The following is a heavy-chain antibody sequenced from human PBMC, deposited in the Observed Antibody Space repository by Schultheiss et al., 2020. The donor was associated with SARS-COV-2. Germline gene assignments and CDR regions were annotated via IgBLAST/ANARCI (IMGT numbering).Heavy chain of an antibody. CDR3: ARFTRGSSFVGDSYYFDY. J-gene: IGHJ4*02. CDR1: GASISTGGYY. V-gene: IGHV4-39*01. D-gene: IGHD6-6*01. Sequence: SETLSLTCTVSGASISTGGYYWGWIRQPPGKGLEWIGSIYHSGSTYYNPSLKSRVTISVDTSKNQFSLKLSSVTAADTAVYYCARFTRGSSFVGDSYYFDYWGQGTLVTVSS. CDR2: IYHSGST.